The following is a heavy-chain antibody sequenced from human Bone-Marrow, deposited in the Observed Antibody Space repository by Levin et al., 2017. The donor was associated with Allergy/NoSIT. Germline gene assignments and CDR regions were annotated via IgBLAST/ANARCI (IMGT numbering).Heavy chain of an antibody. J-gene: IGHJ3*02. Sequence: GGSLRLSCAASGFTFSSYGMHWVRQAPGKGLEWVAVIWYDGSNKYYADSVKGRFTISRDNSKNTLYLQMNSLRAEDTAVYYCARAEAVIMTRSGAFDIWGQGTMVTVSS. D-gene: IGHD3-3*01. V-gene: IGHV3-33*01. CDR1: GFTFSSYG. CDR3: ARAEAVIMTRSGAFDI. CDR2: IWYDGSNK.